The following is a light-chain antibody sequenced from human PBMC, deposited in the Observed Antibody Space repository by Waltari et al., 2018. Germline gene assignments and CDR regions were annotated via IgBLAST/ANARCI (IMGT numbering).Light chain of an antibody. CDR2: DDN. J-gene: IGLJ2*01. V-gene: IGLV3-21*01. CDR3: QVWDSSPETVV. Sequence: SYVLTQPPSASVAPGKTATIACGGNNVGGKSVQWYQQKPGQAPVLVVHDDNARPSGIPDRFSGSNSGDTATLTISRVEVGDEADYYYQVWDSSPETVVFGGGTKLTVL. CDR1: NVGGKS.